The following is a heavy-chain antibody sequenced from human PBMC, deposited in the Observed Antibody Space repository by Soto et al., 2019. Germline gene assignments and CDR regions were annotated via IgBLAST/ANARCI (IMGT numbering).Heavy chain of an antibody. Sequence: EVQLLESGGGLVQPGGSLRLSCAASGFTFSSYAMSWVRQAPGKGLEWVSAISGSGGSTYYADSVKGRFTISRDNSKNTRYLQMNRLRAEDTAVYYCAKEWSYSRGWSHVVYWCQGTLVTVSS. V-gene: IGHV3-23*01. CDR3: AKEWSYSRGWSHVVY. D-gene: IGHD6-19*01. J-gene: IGHJ4*02. CDR2: ISGSGGST. CDR1: GFTFSSYA.